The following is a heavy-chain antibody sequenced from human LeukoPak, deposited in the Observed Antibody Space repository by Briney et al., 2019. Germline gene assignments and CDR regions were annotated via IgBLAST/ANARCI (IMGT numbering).Heavy chain of an antibody. CDR3: AREGTYYYDSSGYDNWFDP. D-gene: IGHD3-22*01. J-gene: IGHJ5*02. Sequence: SETLSLTCTVSGGSISSYYWSWIRQPAGKGLEWIGRIYTSGSTNYNPSLKSRVTMSADTSKNQFSLKLSSVTAADTAVYYCAREGTYYYDSSGYDNWFDPWGQGTLVTVSS. CDR2: IYTSGST. V-gene: IGHV4-4*07. CDR1: GGSISSYY.